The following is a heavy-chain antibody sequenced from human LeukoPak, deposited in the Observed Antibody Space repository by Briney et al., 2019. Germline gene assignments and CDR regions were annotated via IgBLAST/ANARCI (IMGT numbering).Heavy chain of an antibody. D-gene: IGHD1-7*01. V-gene: IGHV1-3*01. CDR2: IDAGNGNT. J-gene: IGHJ6*02. CDR3: ARDTLTGTLGYYYYGMDV. Sequence: ASVKVSCKASEYTFTSYAMHWVRQAPGQRLEWMGWIDAGNGNTKYSQKFQGRVTITRDTSASTAYMELSSLRSEDTAVYYCARDTLTGTLGYYYYGMDVWGQGTTVTVSS. CDR1: EYTFTSYA.